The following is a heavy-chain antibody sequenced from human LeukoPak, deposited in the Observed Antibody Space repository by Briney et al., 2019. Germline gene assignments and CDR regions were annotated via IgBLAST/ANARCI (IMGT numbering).Heavy chain of an antibody. CDR3: ARASYYYDTTGLGAVDI. CDR2: INWNSDNI. CDR1: GFTFNDHA. V-gene: IGHV3-9*01. Sequence: GGSLRLSCAASGFTFNDHAMYWVRQAPGKGLEWVSGINWNSDNIGYADSVKGRFTISRDDAKNSLVLQMNSLRTEDTALYYCARASYYYDTTGLGAVDIWGQGTMVTVSS. J-gene: IGHJ3*02. D-gene: IGHD3-22*01.